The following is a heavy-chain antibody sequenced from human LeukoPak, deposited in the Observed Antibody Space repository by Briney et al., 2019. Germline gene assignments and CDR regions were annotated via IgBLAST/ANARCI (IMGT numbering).Heavy chain of an antibody. CDR1: GFTFSSYA. J-gene: IGHJ4*02. V-gene: IGHV3-23*01. Sequence: PGGSLRLSCAASGFTFSSYAMSWVRQAPGKGLEWVSAISGSGGSTYYADSVKGRLTISRDNAKNTLYLQMNSLRAEDTAVYYCAKATEQWLAYYFDYWGQGTLVTVSS. CDR2: ISGSGGST. D-gene: IGHD6-19*01. CDR3: AKATEQWLAYYFDY.